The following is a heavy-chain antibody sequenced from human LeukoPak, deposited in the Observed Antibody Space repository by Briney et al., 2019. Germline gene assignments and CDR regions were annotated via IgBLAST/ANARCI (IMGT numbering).Heavy chain of an antibody. Sequence: ASVKVSCKTSGYTLTGYYMHWVRQAPGQGLEWMGWINPNSGGTNYAEKFQGRVTMTRDTSINTAYMELSSLRSDDTAVYYCAKTYDSGAYYPDYWGQGTLVTVSS. CDR1: GYTLTGYY. D-gene: IGHD3-22*01. V-gene: IGHV1-2*02. J-gene: IGHJ4*02. CDR2: INPNSGGT. CDR3: AKTYDSGAYYPDY.